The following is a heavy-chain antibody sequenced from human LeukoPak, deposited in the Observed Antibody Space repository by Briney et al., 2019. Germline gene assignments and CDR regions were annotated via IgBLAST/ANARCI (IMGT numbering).Heavy chain of an antibody. V-gene: IGHV4-4*07. CDR2: IYSSGST. Sequence: PSETLSLTCTVSGGSITSYYWSWIRQPAGKALEWIGRIYSSGSTNYNPSLKSRVTMSVDTSKNQFSLRLSSVTAADTAVYYCAGESKKYLSFDYWGRGTLVTVSS. D-gene: IGHD2-2*02. J-gene: IGHJ4*02. CDR3: AGESKKYLSFDY. CDR1: GGSITSYY.